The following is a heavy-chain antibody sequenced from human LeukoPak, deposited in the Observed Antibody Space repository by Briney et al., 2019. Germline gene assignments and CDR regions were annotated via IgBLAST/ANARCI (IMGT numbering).Heavy chain of an antibody. CDR1: GASISSYY. D-gene: IGHD1-26*01. V-gene: IGHV4-59*01. J-gene: IGHJ4*02. Sequence: SEALSLTCTVSGASISSYYWSLIRQPPGKGLEWIGYIHYGGSTNYNPSLKSRVTISVDTSKNQFSLNLNSVTAADTALYYCACGTYYYFDYWGQGTLVTVSS. CDR2: IHYGGST. CDR3: ACGTYYYFDY.